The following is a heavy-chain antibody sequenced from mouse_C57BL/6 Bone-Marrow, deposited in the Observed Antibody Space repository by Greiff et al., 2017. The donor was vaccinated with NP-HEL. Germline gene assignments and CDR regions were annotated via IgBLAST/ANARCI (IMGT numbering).Heavy chain of an antibody. Sequence: QVHVKQSGAELVKPGASVKLSCKASGYTFTEYTIHWVKQRSGQGLEWIGWFYPGSGSIKYNEQFKDKATLTADKSSSTGYMELSRLTSEDSAVYFCARHGFITTVVDYFDYWGQGTTLTVSS. V-gene: IGHV1-62-2*01. D-gene: IGHD1-1*01. CDR1: GYTFTEYT. CDR2: FYPGSGSI. J-gene: IGHJ2*01. CDR3: ARHGFITTVVDYFDY.